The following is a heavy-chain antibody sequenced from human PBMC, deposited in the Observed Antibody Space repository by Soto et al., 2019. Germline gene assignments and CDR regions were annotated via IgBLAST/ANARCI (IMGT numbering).Heavy chain of an antibody. V-gene: IGHV1-2*04. J-gene: IGHJ4*02. CDR1: GYTFAGYY. CDR3: ARAGELPKTDYGGNPPGSIDY. D-gene: IGHD4-17*01. CDR2: INPNSGGT. Sequence: ASVKVSCKASGYTFAGYYRHSVPHAPGQGLEWMGWINPNSGGTNYAQKFQGWVTMTRDTSISTAYMELSRLRSDDTAVYYCARAGELPKTDYGGNPPGSIDYWGQGTLVTVSX.